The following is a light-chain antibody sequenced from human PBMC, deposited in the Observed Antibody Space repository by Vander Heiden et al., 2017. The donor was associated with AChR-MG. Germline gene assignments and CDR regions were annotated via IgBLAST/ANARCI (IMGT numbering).Light chain of an antibody. V-gene: IGLV1-40*01. CDR2: GNS. CDR1: SSNIGAGYD. Sequence: QSVLTQPPSVSGAPGKRVTISCTGSSSNIGAGYDVHWYQQLPETAPKLLIYGNSNRPSGVPDRFSGSKSGTSASLAITGLQAEDEADYYCQSYDSSLSGYVVFGGGTKLTVL. CDR3: QSYDSSLSGYVV. J-gene: IGLJ2*01.